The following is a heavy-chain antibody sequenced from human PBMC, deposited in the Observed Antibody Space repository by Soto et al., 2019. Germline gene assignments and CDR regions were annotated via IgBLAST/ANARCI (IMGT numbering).Heavy chain of an antibody. CDR3: AMVPAAPHWVYYFGMDV. Sequence: PSETLSLTCTVSGVSISSYYWSWIRQPPGKALEWIGYIYNTGSTNYNPSLKGRVTISIDSSKNQFSLKLTSVTAADTAVYYCAMVPAAPHWVYYFGMDVWGQGTTVTV. J-gene: IGHJ6*02. D-gene: IGHD2-2*01. CDR1: GVSISSYY. V-gene: IGHV4-59*12. CDR2: IYNTGST.